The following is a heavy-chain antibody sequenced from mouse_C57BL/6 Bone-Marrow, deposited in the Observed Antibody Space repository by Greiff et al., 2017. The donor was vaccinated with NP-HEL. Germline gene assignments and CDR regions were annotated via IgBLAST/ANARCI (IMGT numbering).Heavy chain of an antibody. CDR3: AGGQLRLPFYAMDY. CDR1: GYTFTSYW. V-gene: IGHV1-50*01. D-gene: IGHD3-2*02. J-gene: IGHJ4*01. Sequence: LQQPGAELVKPGASVKLSCKASGYTFTSYWMQWVKQRPGQGLEWIGEIDPSDSYTNYNQKFKGKATLTVDTSSSTAYMQLSSLTSEDSAVYYCAGGQLRLPFYAMDYWGQGTSVTVSS. CDR2: IDPSDSYT.